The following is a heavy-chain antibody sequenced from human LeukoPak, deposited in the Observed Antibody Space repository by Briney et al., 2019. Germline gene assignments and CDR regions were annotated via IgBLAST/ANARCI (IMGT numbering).Heavy chain of an antibody. J-gene: IGHJ4*02. CDR3: ARDASGSSTGLIDS. V-gene: IGHV3-21*01. CDR2: ISTSSYYT. D-gene: IGHD1-26*01. Sequence: WGSLRLSCAASGFTLRSYNMHWVRQAPGKGLEWVSYISTSSYYTYYADSVKGRFTISRDDAKNSLFLQMNSLRAEDTAIYYCARDASGSSTGLIDSWGQGTLVTVSS. CDR1: GFTLRSYN.